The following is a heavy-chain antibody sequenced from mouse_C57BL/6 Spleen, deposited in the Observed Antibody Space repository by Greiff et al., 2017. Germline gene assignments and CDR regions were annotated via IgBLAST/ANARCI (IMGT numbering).Heavy chain of an antibody. CDR3: AGRVDVGGGYPWFAD. J-gene: IGHJ3*01. D-gene: IGHD2-2*01. CDR2: ISSGGSYT. CDR1: GFTFSSYG. V-gene: IGHV5-6*01. Sequence: EVQVVESGGDLVKPGGSLKLSCAASGFTFSSYGMSWVRQTPDKRLEWVATISSGGSYTYYPDSVKGRFTISRDTAKNTLYLQMSSLKSENTAMEYCAGRVDVGGGYPWFADWGQGTLVTVSA.